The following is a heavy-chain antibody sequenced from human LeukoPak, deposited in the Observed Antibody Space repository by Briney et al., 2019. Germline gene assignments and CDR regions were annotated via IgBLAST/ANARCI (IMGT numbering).Heavy chain of an antibody. J-gene: IGHJ4*02. CDR3: AKDIYYDSSGHGYFDY. Sequence: GGSLRLSCAASGFTFGDYAMHWVRQAPGKGLEWVSGISWNSGSIGYADSVKGRFTISRDNAKNSLYLQMNSLRAEDTALYYCAKDIYYDSSGHGYFDYWGQGTLVTVSS. CDR1: GFTFGDYA. CDR2: ISWNSGSI. V-gene: IGHV3-9*01. D-gene: IGHD3-22*01.